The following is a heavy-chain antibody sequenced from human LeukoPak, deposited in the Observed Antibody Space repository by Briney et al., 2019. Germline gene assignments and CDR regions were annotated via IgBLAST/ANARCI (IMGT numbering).Heavy chain of an antibody. J-gene: IGHJ6*03. CDR3: ARGVRSNYYYYYYMDV. Sequence: SETLSLTCTVSNGPINTYQWSWIRQPPGKGLEWIGNIHYSGSANYNPSLKSRVVISVDTSKNQFSLKLSPVTAADTAVYYCARGVRSNYYYYYYMDVWGKGTTVTVSS. V-gene: IGHV4-59*12. CDR1: NGPINTYQ. D-gene: IGHD4-11*01. CDR2: IHYSGSA.